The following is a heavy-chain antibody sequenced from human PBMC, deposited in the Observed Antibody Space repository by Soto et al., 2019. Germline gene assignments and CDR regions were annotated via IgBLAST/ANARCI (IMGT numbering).Heavy chain of an antibody. CDR2: INAGNGNT. V-gene: IGHV1-3*01. J-gene: IGHJ4*02. CDR3: TRVAPSGGAVPRFAA. Sequence: QVQLVQSGAEVKEPGASVRVSCKAFGYTFTAYDIHWLRQAPGQGLEWMGWINAGNGNTRSTRKLQGRVIITRDTSETTAYLEVDSLRSEDTAIFYCTRVAPSGGAVPRFAAGGQGTILTPSS. D-gene: IGHD3-10*01. CDR1: GYTFTAYD.